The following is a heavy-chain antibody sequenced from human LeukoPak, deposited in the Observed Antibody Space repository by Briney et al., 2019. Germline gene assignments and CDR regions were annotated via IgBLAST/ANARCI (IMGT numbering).Heavy chain of an antibody. Sequence: ASVKVSCKASGYTFTGYYMHWVRQAPGQGREWMGRINPNSGGTNYAQKFQGRVTMTRDTSISTAYMELSRLRSDDTAVYYCARYGGGYYYDRSGYYDYWGQGTLVTVSS. CDR3: ARYGGGYYYDRSGYYDY. J-gene: IGHJ4*02. CDR2: INPNSGGT. D-gene: IGHD3-22*01. V-gene: IGHV1-2*06. CDR1: GYTFTGYY.